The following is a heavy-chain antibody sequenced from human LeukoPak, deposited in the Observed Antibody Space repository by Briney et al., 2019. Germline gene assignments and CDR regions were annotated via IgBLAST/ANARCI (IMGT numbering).Heavy chain of an antibody. Sequence: GASVKVSCKASGFTFTSSAVQWVRQARGQRLEWIGWIVVGSGNTNYAQKFQGRVAITRDMSTSTAYMELSSLRSEDTAIYYCVAAYGGSGSYNWFDPWGQGTLVTVSS. J-gene: IGHJ5*02. CDR3: VAAYGGSGSYNWFDP. CDR2: IVVGSGNT. CDR1: GFTFTSSA. D-gene: IGHD3-10*01. V-gene: IGHV1-58*01.